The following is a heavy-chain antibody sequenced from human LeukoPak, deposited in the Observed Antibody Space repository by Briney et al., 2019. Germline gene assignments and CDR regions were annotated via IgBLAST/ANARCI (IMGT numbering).Heavy chain of an antibody. V-gene: IGHV1-46*01. CDR3: ARDADTGNFDY. D-gene: IGHD1-14*01. Sequence: GASVKVSCKASGYTFTSYYVHWVRQAPGQGLEWMGIINPSGGSTSYAQKFQGRVTMTRDMSTSTVYMELSSLRSEDTAVYYCARDADTGNFDYWGQGTLVTVSS. CDR1: GYTFTSYY. CDR2: INPSGGST. J-gene: IGHJ4*02.